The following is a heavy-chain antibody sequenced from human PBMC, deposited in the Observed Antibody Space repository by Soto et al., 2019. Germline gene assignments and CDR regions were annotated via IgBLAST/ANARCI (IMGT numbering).Heavy chain of an antibody. Sequence: PSETLSLTCTVCGDSISTYYWSWIRQPPGKGLEWIAYIYYTGNTYYNPSLKSRVTISMDTSKNQFSLKLSSVTAADTAVYYCARYYYDSSGYYYGWFDPWGQGTLVTVSS. CDR2: IYYTGNT. CDR1: GDSISTYY. CDR3: ARYYYDSSGYYYGWFDP. V-gene: IGHV4-59*01. D-gene: IGHD3-22*01. J-gene: IGHJ5*02.